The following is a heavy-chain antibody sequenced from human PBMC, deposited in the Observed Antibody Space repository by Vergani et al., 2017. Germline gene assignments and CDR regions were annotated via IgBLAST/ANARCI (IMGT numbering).Heavy chain of an antibody. D-gene: IGHD1-26*01. Sequence: EVQLVESGGGLVQPGGSLRLSCAASGFTFSSYSMNWVRQAPGKGLEWVSYISSSGSTIYYADSVKGRFTISRDNAKNSLYLQMNSLRAEDTAVYYCARGESDSGYFDYWGQGTLVTVSS. CDR1: GFTFSSYS. J-gene: IGHJ4*02. CDR2: ISSSGSTI. V-gene: IGHV3-48*04. CDR3: ARGESDSGYFDY.